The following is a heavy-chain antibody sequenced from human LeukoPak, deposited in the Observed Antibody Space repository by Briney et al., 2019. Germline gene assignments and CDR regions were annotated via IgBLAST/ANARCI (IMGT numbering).Heavy chain of an antibody. Sequence: KPGGSLRLSCAASGFTFSSYSMNWVRQAPGKGREWVSSISSSRSNIYYADSVKGRFTISRDNAKISLYLQMNSLRAEDTAVYYCARGKYYYDSSGYSGFDYWGQGTLVTVSS. V-gene: IGHV3-21*01. CDR3: ARGKYYYDSSGYSGFDY. J-gene: IGHJ4*02. CDR2: ISSSRSNI. CDR1: GFTFSSYS. D-gene: IGHD3-22*01.